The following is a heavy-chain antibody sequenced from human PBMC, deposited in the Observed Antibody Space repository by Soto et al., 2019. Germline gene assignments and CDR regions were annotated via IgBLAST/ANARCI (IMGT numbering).Heavy chain of an antibody. D-gene: IGHD6-13*01. J-gene: IGHJ5*02. CDR1: GYSFTSYW. CDR3: ARLGLGSSSWYNWFDP. V-gene: IGHV5-51*01. Sequence: GESLKISCKGSGYSFTSYWIGWVRQMPGKGLEWMGIIYPGDSDTRYSPSFQGQVTISADKSISTAYLQWSSLKASDTAMYYCARLGLGSSSWYNWFDPWGPGTLVTVSS. CDR2: IYPGDSDT.